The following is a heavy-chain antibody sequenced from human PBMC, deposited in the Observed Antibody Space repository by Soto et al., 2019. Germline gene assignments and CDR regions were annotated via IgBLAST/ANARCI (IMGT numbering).Heavy chain of an antibody. V-gene: IGHV3-53*01. CDR3: ARESLWSGWYVS. J-gene: IGHJ5*01. Sequence: SLRLSCAASGFAGSGNYMSWVRQAPGKGLEWVSSIYKDGSTYYADSVKGRFTISRDNSKNTLYLKMNSLRAEDMAVYYCARESLWSGWYVSWGQGTLVTVSS. D-gene: IGHD3-3*01. CDR2: IYKDGST. CDR1: GFAGSGNY.